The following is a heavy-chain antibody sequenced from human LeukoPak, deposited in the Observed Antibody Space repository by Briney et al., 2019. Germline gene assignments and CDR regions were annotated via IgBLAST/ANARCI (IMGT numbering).Heavy chain of an antibody. Sequence: HPGRSLRLSCAASGFTFSSYAMHWVRQAPGKGLEWVAVISYDGSNKYYADPVKGRFTISRDNSKNTLYLQMNSLRAEDTAVYYCARAVLLWFGSQDNWFDPWGQGTLVTVSS. J-gene: IGHJ5*02. CDR1: GFTFSSYA. D-gene: IGHD3-10*01. CDR2: ISYDGSNK. CDR3: ARAVLLWFGSQDNWFDP. V-gene: IGHV3-30-3*01.